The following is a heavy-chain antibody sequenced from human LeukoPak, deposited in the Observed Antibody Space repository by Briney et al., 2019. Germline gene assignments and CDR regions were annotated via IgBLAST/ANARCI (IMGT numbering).Heavy chain of an antibody. Sequence: GGSLRLSCAASGFTFSGYAMNWVRQVPGKGVEWVSGITSSGSTTYYADSVKGRFTISRDNSKNTLFLQMKSLRVEDTALYYCARDLVGGLSLYHYYGLDVWGQGTTVTVSS. D-gene: IGHD1-26*01. J-gene: IGHJ6*02. V-gene: IGHV3-23*01. CDR1: GFTFSGYA. CDR3: ARDLVGGLSLYHYYGLDV. CDR2: ITSSGSTT.